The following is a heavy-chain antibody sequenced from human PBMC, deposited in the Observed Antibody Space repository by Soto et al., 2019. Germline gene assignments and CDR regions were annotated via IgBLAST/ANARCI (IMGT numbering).Heavy chain of an antibody. J-gene: IGHJ1*01. CDR3: AKGAVSFTH. V-gene: IGHV1-18*01. CDR2: ISPYNGNT. Sequence: ASVKVSCKASGYTFTSYCISWVRQAPGQGLEWMGWISPYNGNTNYAQKVQGRVTMTTDTSTSTAYMELRNLRSDDTAVDYCAKGAVSFTHWGQGTLVTVSS. CDR1: GYTFTSYC.